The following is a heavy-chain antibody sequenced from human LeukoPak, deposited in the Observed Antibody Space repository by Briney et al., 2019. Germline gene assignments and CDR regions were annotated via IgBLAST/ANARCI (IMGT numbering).Heavy chain of an antibody. J-gene: IGHJ5*02. CDR3: AKDGNWASVS. D-gene: IGHD7-27*01. CDR2: IRHDGTDQ. CDR1: GFTFS. V-gene: IGHV3-30*02. Sequence: GGSLRLSCVGSGFTFSVHWVRQVPGRGLEWLTFIRHDGTDQHYADSVRGRFTISRDNSKNTVYLQMNSLRPEDTALYYCAKDGNWASVSWGQGTLVTVSS.